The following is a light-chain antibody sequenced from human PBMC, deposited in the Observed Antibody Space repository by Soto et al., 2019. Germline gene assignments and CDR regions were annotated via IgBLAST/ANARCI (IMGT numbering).Light chain of an antibody. CDR2: AAS. V-gene: IGKV1-9*01. Sequence: DIQLTQSPSFLSASVGDRVTITCRASQDISSYLAWYQQKPGKAPKLLIYAASTLQSGVPSRFSGSGSGTEFTLTISSLQPEDFATYYCQQLNSYPQNTFGQGTKLEIK. CDR1: QDISSY. J-gene: IGKJ2*01. CDR3: QQLNSYPQNT.